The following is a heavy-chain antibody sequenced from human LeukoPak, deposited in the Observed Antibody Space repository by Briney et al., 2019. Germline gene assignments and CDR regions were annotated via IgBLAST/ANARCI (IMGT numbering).Heavy chain of an antibody. J-gene: IGHJ6*02. CDR2: IYYSGST. CDR3: ARAKVRSLDV. V-gene: IGHV4-31*03. D-gene: IGHD3-10*01. Sequence: PSETLSLTCTVSGGSISSGGYYWSWIRQHPGKGLEWIGYIYYSGSTYYNPSLKSRVTTSVDTSKNQFSLKLSSVTAADTAVYYCARAKVRSLDVWGQGTTVTVSS. CDR1: GGSISSGGYY.